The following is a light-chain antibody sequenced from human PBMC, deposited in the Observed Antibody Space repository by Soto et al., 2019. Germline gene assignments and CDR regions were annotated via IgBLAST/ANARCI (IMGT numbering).Light chain of an antibody. V-gene: IGKV1-39*01. CDR3: QESYSTPLFT. J-gene: IGKJ3*01. Sequence: DIQMTQSPPSLSASVGDRVTIACRASQNINNYLNWYQQKPGKAPKLLIYGASTLQTGVPSRFSGSGSGTDFTLTISSLQPEDFATYYCQESYSTPLFTFGPGTKVDFK. CDR2: GAS. CDR1: QNINNY.